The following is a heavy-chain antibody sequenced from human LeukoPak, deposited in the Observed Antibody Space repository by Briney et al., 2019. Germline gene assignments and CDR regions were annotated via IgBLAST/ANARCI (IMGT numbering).Heavy chain of an antibody. CDR2: INHSGST. J-gene: IGHJ5*02. D-gene: IGHD3-10*01. V-gene: IGHV4-39*07. CDR3: ARGRVRGVSKYNWFDP. Sequence: SETLSLTCTVSGGSISSSSYYWGWIRQPPGKGLEWIGEINHSGSTNYNPSLKSRVTISVDTSKNQFSLKLSSVTAADTAVYYCARGRVRGVSKYNWFDPWGQGTLVTVSS. CDR1: GGSISSSSYY.